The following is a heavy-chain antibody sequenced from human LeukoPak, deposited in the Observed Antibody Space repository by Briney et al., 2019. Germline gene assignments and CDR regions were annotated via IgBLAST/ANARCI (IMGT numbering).Heavy chain of an antibody. CDR3: AKDPITIFGVANNWFDP. CDR2: ISGSGGST. Sequence: PGGSLRLSCAASGFTFSSYAMSWVRQAAGKGLEWVSAISGSGGSTYYADSVKGRFTISRDNSKNTLYLQMNSLRAEDTAVYYCAKDPITIFGVANNWFDPWGQGTLVTVSS. V-gene: IGHV3-23*01. D-gene: IGHD3-3*01. J-gene: IGHJ5*02. CDR1: GFTFSSYA.